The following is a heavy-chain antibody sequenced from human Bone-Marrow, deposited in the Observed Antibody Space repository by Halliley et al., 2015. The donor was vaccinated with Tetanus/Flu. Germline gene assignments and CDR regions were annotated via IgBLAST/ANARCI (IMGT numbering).Heavy chain of an antibody. CDR2: IWHDGRNK. CDR3: ARNPPNSGFCFDV. J-gene: IGHJ6*02. V-gene: IGHV3-33*08. D-gene: IGHD5-12*01. Sequence: SLRLSCTASGFNFNNHAMAWIRQAPGKGLEWVAFIWHDGRNKDYIESVKVRFTVSRANSKNKVFLQMNSLRAEVTAIYSCARNPPNSGFCFDVWGQGTTVPVSS. CDR1: GFNFNNHA.